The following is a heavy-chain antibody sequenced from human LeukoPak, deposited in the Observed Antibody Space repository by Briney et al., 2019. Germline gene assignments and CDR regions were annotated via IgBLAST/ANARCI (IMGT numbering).Heavy chain of an antibody. CDR2: IYHSGST. Sequence: PSETLSLTCTVSGDSISSSSYYWGWIRQSPGKGLEWIGSIYHSGSTYYNPSLKSRVTISVDTSKNQFSLKLSSVTAADTAVYYCAREDPTEYFDYWGQGTLVTVSS. CDR3: AREDPTEYFDY. CDR1: GDSISSSSYY. V-gene: IGHV4-39*07. J-gene: IGHJ4*02.